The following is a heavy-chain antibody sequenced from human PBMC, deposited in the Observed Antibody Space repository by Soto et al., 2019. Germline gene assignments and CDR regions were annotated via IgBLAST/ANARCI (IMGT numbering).Heavy chain of an antibody. J-gene: IGHJ4*02. V-gene: IGHV3-30*18. D-gene: IGHD1-26*01. CDR2: MSSDGSKI. Sequence: VQLVESGGGTVQPGESLRLSCVASGFDFTYYAMHWVRQAPGKGLESVAVMSSDGSKIHHTDSVKGRFTISRDNSKNTLYLQMNSLRKEDTAVYFCAKDEGVGGTLGLFDYWGQGTLVSVS. CDR3: AKDEGVGGTLGLFDY. CDR1: GFDFTYYA.